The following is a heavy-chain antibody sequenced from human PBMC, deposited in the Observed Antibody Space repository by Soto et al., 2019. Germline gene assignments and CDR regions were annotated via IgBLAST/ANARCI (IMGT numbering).Heavy chain of an antibody. CDR3: ARRDYDSYYGMHV. CDR1: GYTLTSYW. V-gene: IGHV5-51*01. CDR2: IYPGDSDT. J-gene: IGHJ6*02. Sequence: EAMKISCKGSGYTLTSYWIGWVRQMPGKGLEWMGIIYPGDSDTRYSPSFQGQVTISADKSISTAYLQWSSLKASFSAMYYCARRDYDSYYGMHVWCVGT. D-gene: IGHD5-12*01.